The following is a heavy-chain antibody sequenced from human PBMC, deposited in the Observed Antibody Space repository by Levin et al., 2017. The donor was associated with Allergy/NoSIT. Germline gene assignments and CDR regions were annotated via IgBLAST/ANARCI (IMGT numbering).Heavy chain of an antibody. D-gene: IGHD4-23*01. CDR2: IFSGGIT. CDR3: ARENYGGGY. Sequence: GGSLRLSCEASGITVNSDYMSWVRQAPGKGLEWVSGIFSGGITSYTDSVKGRFTISRDNSKNTLYLQMNSLRVEDTAAYYCARENYGGGYWGQGTLVTVSS. CDR1: GITVNSDY. V-gene: IGHV3-66*01. J-gene: IGHJ4*02.